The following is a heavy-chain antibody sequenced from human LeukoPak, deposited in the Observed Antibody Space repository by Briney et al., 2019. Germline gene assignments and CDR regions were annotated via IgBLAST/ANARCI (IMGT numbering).Heavy chain of an antibody. CDR3: ARSRGPNTFGGVHDY. CDR1: GFTFSTYA. D-gene: IGHD3-16*01. CDR2: ISGSGGST. V-gene: IGHV3-23*01. J-gene: IGHJ4*02. Sequence: GGSLRLSCAASGFTFSTYAMSWVRQAPGKGLEWVSGISGSGGSTYYADSVKGRFTISRDNSKNTLYLQMNSLRAEDTAVYYCARSRGPNTFGGVHDYWGQGTLVTVSS.